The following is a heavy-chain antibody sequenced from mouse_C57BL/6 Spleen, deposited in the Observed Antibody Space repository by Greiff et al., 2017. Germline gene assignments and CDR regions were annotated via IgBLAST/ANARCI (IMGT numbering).Heavy chain of an antibody. CDR1: GFTFSSYT. J-gene: IGHJ1*03. CDR2: SSGGGGNT. D-gene: IGHD1-1*01. Sequence: DVKLVESGGGLVKPGGSLKLSCAASGFTFSSYTMSWVRQTPEKRLEWVATSSGGGGNTYYPDSVKGRFTISRDNAKNTLYLQMSSLRSEDTALYYCARPAVVREDWYLDVWGTETTVTVSS. CDR3: ARPAVVREDWYLDV. V-gene: IGHV5-9*01.